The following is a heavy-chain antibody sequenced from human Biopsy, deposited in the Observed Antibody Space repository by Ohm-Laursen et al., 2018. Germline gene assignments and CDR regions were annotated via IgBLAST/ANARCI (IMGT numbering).Heavy chain of an antibody. J-gene: IGHJ5*02. CDR3: ARHPTGFWFDP. Sequence: SQTLSLTCPVSGGSVSSNVAYWAWIRQPPGKGLESIGSIFYSGITSYNPSLQSRVTTSVDTSKNQFSLNLPSVTAADTAVYYCARHPTGFWFDPWGQGTLVIVSS. CDR2: IFYSGIT. V-gene: IGHV4-39*01. CDR1: GGSVSSNVAY.